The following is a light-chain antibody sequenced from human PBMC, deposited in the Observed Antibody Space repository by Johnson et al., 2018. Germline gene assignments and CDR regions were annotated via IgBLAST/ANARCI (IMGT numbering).Light chain of an antibody. J-gene: IGLJ1*01. V-gene: IGLV1-51*02. CDR3: GTWDSSLSAGNV. CDR1: SSNIGNNY. CDR2: ENN. Sequence: SVLTQPPSVSAAPGQKVTISCSGSSSNIGNNYVSWYQQLPGTAPKLLIYENNKRPSGIPDRFSGSKSGTSATLAITGLQTGDEADYYCGTWDSSLSAGNVFRAGIKVTGL.